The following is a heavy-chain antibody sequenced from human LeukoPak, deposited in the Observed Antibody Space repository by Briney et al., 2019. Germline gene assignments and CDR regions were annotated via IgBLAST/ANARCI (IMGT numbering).Heavy chain of an antibody. J-gene: IGHJ4*02. D-gene: IGHD6-19*01. CDR2: MKPESGKT. CDR3: ARDSRVSSGWPYYFDY. CDR1: GYSFTDYY. V-gene: IGHV1-2*02. Sequence: ASVRVSCKASGYSFTDYYLHWVRQAPGQGLEWMGWMKPESGKTGTAQRFQGRVTMTRDTSVSTAYMELSSLTSDDTAVYYCARDSRVSSGWPYYFDYWGQGTLVTVSS.